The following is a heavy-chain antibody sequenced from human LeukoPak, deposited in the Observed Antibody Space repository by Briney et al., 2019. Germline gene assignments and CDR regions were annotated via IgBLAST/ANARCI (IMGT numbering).Heavy chain of an antibody. CDR1: GYTLTELS. Sequence: ASVKVSCKVSGYTLTELSMHWVRQAPGKGLEWMGGFDPEDGETIYAQKFQGRVTMTEDTSTDTAYMELSSLRSEDTAVYYCATTLLSSGWYSGEGYWGQGTQVTVSS. CDR2: FDPEDGET. V-gene: IGHV1-24*01. CDR3: ATTLLSSGWYSGEGY. D-gene: IGHD6-19*01. J-gene: IGHJ4*02.